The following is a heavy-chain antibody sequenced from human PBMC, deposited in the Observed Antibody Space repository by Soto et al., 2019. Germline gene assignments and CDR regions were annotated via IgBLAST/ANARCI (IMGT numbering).Heavy chain of an antibody. V-gene: IGHV4-59*01. D-gene: IGHD2-21*01. CDR3: ARVNRFRLFDY. Sequence: SETLSLTCTVSGGSISSYYWSWIRQPPGKGLEWIGYIYYSGSTNYNPSLKSRVTISVDTSKNQFSLKLSSVTAADTAVYYCARVNRFRLFDYWGQGTLVTVSS. CDR2: IYYSGST. CDR1: GGSISSYY. J-gene: IGHJ4*02.